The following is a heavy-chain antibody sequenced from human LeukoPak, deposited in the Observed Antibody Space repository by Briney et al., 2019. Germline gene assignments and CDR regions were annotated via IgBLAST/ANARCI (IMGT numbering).Heavy chain of an antibody. CDR1: GFTFSGYG. CDR2: ISDTDNTV. CDR3: ARRLAY. J-gene: IGHJ1*01. Sequence: PGGSLRLSCAASGFTFSGYGMNWFRQAPGKGLEWISYISDTDNTVYYADSVKGRFTISRDNTKNSLYLQMNSLRVEDTAVYYCARRLAYWGQGTLVTVSS. V-gene: IGHV3-48*03.